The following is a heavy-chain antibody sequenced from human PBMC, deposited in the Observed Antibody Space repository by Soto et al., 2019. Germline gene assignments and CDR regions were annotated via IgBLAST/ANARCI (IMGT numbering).Heavy chain of an antibody. V-gene: IGHV3-15*01. D-gene: IGHD1-26*01. CDR3: TTERGSYDAFDI. CDR1: GFTFSNAW. Sequence: GGSLRLSCAASGFTFSNAWMSWVRQDPGKGLEWVGRIKSKTDGGTTDYAAPVKGRFTISRDDSKNTLYLQMNSLKTEDTAVYYCTTERGSYDAFDIWGQGTMVTVSS. CDR2: IKSKTDGGTT. J-gene: IGHJ3*02.